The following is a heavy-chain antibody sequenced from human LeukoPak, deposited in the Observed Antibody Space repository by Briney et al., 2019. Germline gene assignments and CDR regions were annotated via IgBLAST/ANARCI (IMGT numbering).Heavy chain of an antibody. CDR3: ARGITIFGVGYNWFDP. CDR2: IYYSGST. J-gene: IGHJ5*02. V-gene: IGHV4-59*12. Sequence: TSETLSLTCTVSGGSISSYYWSWIRQPPGKGLEWIGYIYYSGSTNYNPSLKSRVTISVDTSKNQFSLKLSSVTAADTAVYYCARGITIFGVGYNWFDPWGQGTLVTVSS. D-gene: IGHD3-3*01. CDR1: GGSISSYY.